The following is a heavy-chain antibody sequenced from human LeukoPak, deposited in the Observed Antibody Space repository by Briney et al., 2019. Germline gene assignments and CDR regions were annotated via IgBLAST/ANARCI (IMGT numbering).Heavy chain of an antibody. Sequence: SETLPLTCTVSGCSISSYYWSWIRQPPGKGLEWIGYIYYSGSTNYNPSLKSRVTISVDTSKNQFSLKLSSVTAADTAVYYCARWRAIAAAGFDYWGQGTLVTVSS. D-gene: IGHD6-13*01. CDR3: ARWRAIAAAGFDY. CDR2: IYYSGST. V-gene: IGHV4-59*08. CDR1: GCSISSYY. J-gene: IGHJ4*02.